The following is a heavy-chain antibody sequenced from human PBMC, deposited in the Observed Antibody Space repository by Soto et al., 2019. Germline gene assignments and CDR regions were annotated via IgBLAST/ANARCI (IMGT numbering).Heavy chain of an antibody. D-gene: IGHD6-6*01. CDR2: IYYSGST. V-gene: IGHV4-61*01. CDR1: GGSVSSGSYY. CDR3: ATIASRRTGYCYYGMDV. Sequence: SETLSLTCTVSGGSVSSGSYYWSWIRQPPGKGLEWIGYIYYSGSTNYNPSLKSPVTISVDTSKNQFSLKLSSVTAADTAVYDCATIASRRTGYCYYGMDVWGQGTTVTVSS. J-gene: IGHJ6*02.